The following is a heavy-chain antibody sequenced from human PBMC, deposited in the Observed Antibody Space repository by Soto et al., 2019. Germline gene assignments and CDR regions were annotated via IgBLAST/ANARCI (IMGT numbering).Heavy chain of an antibody. Sequence: EGQLLESGGGLVQPGGSLRLSCVASGFTFKNFAMTWVRQAPGKGMEWVSAIGGSGSSANYADSVKGRFTVSRDDSKSTLYRQMSGLRVDDTALYYGAKDAVAYNGEWDWFDLWGQGTLVTVSS. D-gene: IGHD3-10*01. V-gene: IGHV3-23*01. CDR1: GFTFKNFA. J-gene: IGHJ5*02. CDR2: IGGSGSSA. CDR3: AKDAVAYNGEWDWFDL.